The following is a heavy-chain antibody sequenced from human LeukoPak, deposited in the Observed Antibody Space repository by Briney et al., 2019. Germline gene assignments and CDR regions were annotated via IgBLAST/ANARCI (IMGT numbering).Heavy chain of an antibody. D-gene: IGHD3-3*01. Sequence: SETLSLTCTVSGGSISSSSYYWGWIRQPPGKGLEWIGSIYYSGSTYYNPSLKSRVTISVDTSKNQFSLKLSSVTAADTAVYYCARPYLDFWSGDHAFDIWGQGTMVTVSS. J-gene: IGHJ3*02. CDR3: ARPYLDFWSGDHAFDI. CDR1: GGSISSSSYY. CDR2: IYYSGST. V-gene: IGHV4-39*01.